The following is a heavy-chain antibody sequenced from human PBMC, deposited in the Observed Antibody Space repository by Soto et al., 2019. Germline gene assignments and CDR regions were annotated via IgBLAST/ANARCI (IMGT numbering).Heavy chain of an antibody. CDR1: GGSFSGYY. Sequence: SETLSLTCAVYGGSFSGYYWSWIRQPPGKGLEWIGDINTTGSTHYNPSLKSRVTLSIDISKNPFSLKLSSVTAADTGVYYYARDLPSIFEILTGHFDHWGQGTLVTVSS. CDR3: ARDLPSIFEILTGHFDH. J-gene: IGHJ4*02. V-gene: IGHV4-34*10. D-gene: IGHD3-9*01. CDR2: INTTGST.